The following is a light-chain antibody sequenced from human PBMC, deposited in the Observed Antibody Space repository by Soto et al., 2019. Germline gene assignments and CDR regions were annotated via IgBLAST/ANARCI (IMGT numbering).Light chain of an antibody. CDR3: AAWDDSIVV. J-gene: IGLJ2*01. V-gene: IGLV1-44*01. CDR2: SNN. Sequence: QSVLTQPPSASGTPGQRVTISCSGSSSNIGSNTVNWYQQLPGTAPKLLIYSNNQRPSGVPDRFSGSKSGTSASLAISGLQSEDEADYYCAAWDDSIVVFGGGTKLTV. CDR1: SSNIGSNT.